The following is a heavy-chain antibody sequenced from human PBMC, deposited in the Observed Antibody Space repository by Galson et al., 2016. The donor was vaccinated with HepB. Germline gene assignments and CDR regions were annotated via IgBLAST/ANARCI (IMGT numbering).Heavy chain of an antibody. CDR2: IYLDANS. CDR3: ATVGGSSHGLRTDPLDI. Sequence: SLRLSCATSGVTVGNDYMTWVRQAPGKGLEWVSLIYLDANSYYADSVKGRFTISRDTSKNTLYLQMNNLRVEDTALYFCATVGGSSHGLRTDPLDIWGQGTKVTVSS. V-gene: IGHV3-53*01. CDR1: GVTVGNDY. D-gene: IGHD1-26*01. J-gene: IGHJ3*02.